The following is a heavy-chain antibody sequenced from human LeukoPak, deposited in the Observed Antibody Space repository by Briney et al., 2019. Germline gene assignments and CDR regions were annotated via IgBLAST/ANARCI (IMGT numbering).Heavy chain of an antibody. CDR1: GFTVSGYY. CDR3: TRDQEGSDY. V-gene: IGHV3-53*01. J-gene: IGHJ4*02. CDR2: IFNGDNT. Sequence: PGGSLRLSCAASGFTVSGYYMTWVRQAPGKGLEWVSLIFNGDNTYYADSVKGRFTISRDNAENLLYLQMNSLRAEDTAVYYCTRDQEGSDYWGQGTLVTVSS.